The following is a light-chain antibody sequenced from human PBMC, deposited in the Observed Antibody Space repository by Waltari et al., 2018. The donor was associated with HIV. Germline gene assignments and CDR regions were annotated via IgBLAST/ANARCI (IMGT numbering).Light chain of an antibody. CDR1: KSNIGAGSA. Sequence: QSVLTQPPSVSGDPGQRVTISCTGSKSNIGAGSAVHWYQQVPETAPKLLINGNNNRASGVPDRFSGSKSVTSASLAISGLQAEDEAEYHCQSYDSSLTTTVFGGGTKLTVL. CDR3: QSYDSSLTTTV. J-gene: IGLJ2*01. V-gene: IGLV1-40*01. CDR2: GNN.